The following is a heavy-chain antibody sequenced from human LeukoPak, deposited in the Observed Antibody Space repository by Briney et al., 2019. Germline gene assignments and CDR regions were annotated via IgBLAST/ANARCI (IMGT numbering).Heavy chain of an antibody. V-gene: IGHV4-61*02. J-gene: IGHJ5*02. Sequence: SQTLSLTCTVSGGSISSGSYYWSWIRQPAGKGLEWTGRIYTSGSTNYNPSLKSRVTISVDTSKNQFSLKLSSVTAADTAVYYCAREFVVVTACPWFDPWGQGTLVTVSS. CDR1: GGSISSGSYY. CDR3: AREFVVVTACPWFDP. D-gene: IGHD2-21*02. CDR2: IYTSGST.